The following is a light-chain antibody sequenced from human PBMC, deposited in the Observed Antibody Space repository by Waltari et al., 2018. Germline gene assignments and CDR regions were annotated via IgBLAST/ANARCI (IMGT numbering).Light chain of an antibody. CDR2: EVT. Sequence: QSALTQPASVSGSPGQSIVIPCTGAIPDIADYPYVFWYQHHPGKAPKLIIYEVTYRPSGISNRFSGSKSGNTASLTISGLQTDDEADYYCSSYTSLSSSYVFGTGTKVTVL. J-gene: IGLJ1*01. CDR1: IPDIADYPY. V-gene: IGLV2-14*01. CDR3: SSYTSLSSSYV.